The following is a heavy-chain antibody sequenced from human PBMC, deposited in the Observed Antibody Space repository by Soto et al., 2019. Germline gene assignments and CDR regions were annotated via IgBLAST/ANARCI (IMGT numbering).Heavy chain of an antibody. D-gene: IGHD3-3*01. Sequence: SSVKVSCKASGGTFSSYAISWLRQAPGQGLEWMGGIIPIFGTANYAQKFQGRVTITADKSTSTAYMELSSLRSEDTAVYYCARDASPVLRFLEWPPRGFDPWGQGTLVTVSS. CDR1: GGTFSSYA. J-gene: IGHJ5*02. V-gene: IGHV1-69*06. CDR2: IIPIFGTA. CDR3: ARDASPVLRFLEWPPRGFDP.